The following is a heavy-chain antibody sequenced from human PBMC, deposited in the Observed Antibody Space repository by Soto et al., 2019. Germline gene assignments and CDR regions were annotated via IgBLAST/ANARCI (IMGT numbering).Heavy chain of an antibody. CDR3: ARNLYYYDSSDYYSG. J-gene: IGHJ4*02. V-gene: IGHV4-34*01. CDR2: INHSGST. D-gene: IGHD3-22*01. Sequence: SETLSLTCAVYGGSFSGYYWSWIRQPPGKGLEWIGEINHSGSTNYNPSLKSRVTISVDTSKNQFSLKLSSVTAADTAVYYCARNLYYYDSSDYYSGWGQGTLVTVSS. CDR1: GGSFSGYY.